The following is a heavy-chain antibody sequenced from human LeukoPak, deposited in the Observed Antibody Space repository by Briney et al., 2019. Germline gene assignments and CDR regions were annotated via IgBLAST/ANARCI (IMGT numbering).Heavy chain of an antibody. CDR1: GFTVSNNY. V-gene: IGHV3-23*01. Sequence: GGSLRLSCVVSGFTVSNNYMSWVRQAPRKGLEWVSAISGSGGSTYYADSVKGRFTISRDNSKNTLYLQMNSLRAEDTAVYYCAKDASGYSSSWPEFYYYYYGMDVWGQGTTVTVSS. CDR3: AKDASGYSSSWPEFYYYYYGMDV. CDR2: ISGSGGST. J-gene: IGHJ6*02. D-gene: IGHD6-13*01.